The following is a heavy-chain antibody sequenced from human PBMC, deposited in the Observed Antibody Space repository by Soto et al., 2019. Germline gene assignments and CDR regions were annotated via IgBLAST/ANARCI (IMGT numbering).Heavy chain of an antibody. J-gene: IGHJ4*02. CDR2: ISLDGYTT. Sequence: TGRSRRLSCSVWGFTRNGDAMHRVRQVPGKGLEYVSAISLDGYTTYYADSVKGRFTISRDNSKNTLYLQMSSLRSEDTAFYYCVKTRGLHSTSWYDYWGQGTLVTVSS. V-gene: IGHV3-64D*08. D-gene: IGHD6-13*01. CDR3: VKTRGLHSTSWYDY. CDR1: GFTRNGDA.